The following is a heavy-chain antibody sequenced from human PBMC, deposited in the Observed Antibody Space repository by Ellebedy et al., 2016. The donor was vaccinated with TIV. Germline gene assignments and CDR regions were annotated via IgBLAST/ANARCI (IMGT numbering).Heavy chain of an antibody. CDR2: LNSDGSTI. D-gene: IGHD3-3*01. Sequence: GESLKISCAASGFTLTNYWMHWVRQAPGKGLVWVSSLNSDGSTIRYADSVQGRFTISRDNSKNTLYLQMNSLRAEDTAVYYCARDLDYDFWSGSRSEYGMDVWGQGTTVTVSS. CDR1: GFTLTNYW. J-gene: IGHJ6*02. V-gene: IGHV3-74*01. CDR3: ARDLDYDFWSGSRSEYGMDV.